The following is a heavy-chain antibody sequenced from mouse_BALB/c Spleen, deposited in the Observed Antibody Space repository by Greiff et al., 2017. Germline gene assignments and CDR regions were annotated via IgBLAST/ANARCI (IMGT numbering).Heavy chain of an antibody. CDR3: ARDTTATHYFDY. J-gene: IGHJ2*01. D-gene: IGHD1-2*01. V-gene: IGHV1-7*01. CDR1: GYTFTSYW. CDR2: INPSTGYT. Sequence: VQLQQSGAELAKPGASVKMSCKASGYTFTSYWMHWVKQRPGQGLEWIGYINPSTGYTEYNQKFKDKATLTADKSSSTAYMQLSSLTSEDSAVYYCARDTTATHYFDYWGQGTTLTVSS.